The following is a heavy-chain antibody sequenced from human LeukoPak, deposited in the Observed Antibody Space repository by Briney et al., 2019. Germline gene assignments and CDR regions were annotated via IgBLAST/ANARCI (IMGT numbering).Heavy chain of an antibody. Sequence: ASVTVSCKASGFTFTGHYMNWVRQAPGQGLEWMGWINGNSGATNYARNFQDRVTLTRDTSISTVYMELSRLRTDDTAVYYCARDFSWGVDYWGQGTLVTVSS. CDR2: INGNSGAT. D-gene: IGHD3-10*01. CDR1: GFTFTGHY. J-gene: IGHJ4*02. V-gene: IGHV1-2*02. CDR3: ARDFSWGVDY.